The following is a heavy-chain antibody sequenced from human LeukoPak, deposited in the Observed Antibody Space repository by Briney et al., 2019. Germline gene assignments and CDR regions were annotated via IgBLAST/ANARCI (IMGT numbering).Heavy chain of an antibody. D-gene: IGHD3-10*01. CDR1: GFTFSTYA. CDR3: AKASGSYDAFDI. Sequence: GGTLRLSCAASGFTFSTYAMHWVRQAPGKGLEWVAVISYDGSNKYYADSVKGRFTISRDNSKNTLYLQMNSLRAEDTALYYCAKASGSYDAFDIRGQGTMVTVSS. CDR2: ISYDGSNK. V-gene: IGHV3-30-3*01. J-gene: IGHJ3*02.